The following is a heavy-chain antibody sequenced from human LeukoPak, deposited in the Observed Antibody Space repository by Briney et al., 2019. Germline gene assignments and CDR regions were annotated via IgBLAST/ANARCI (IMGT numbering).Heavy chain of an antibody. CDR3: VKDHEYSYDY. J-gene: IGHJ4*02. CDR2: ISIYWDNT. CDR1: GFIFNKYA. V-gene: IGHV3-64D*06. Sequence: PGGSLRLSCSASGFIFNKYAMHWVRQAPGKGLEFVTTISIYWDNTYYADSVKGRFTIFRDNSKNTLYLQMRSLRVEDTAVYYCVKDHEYSYDYWGRGTLVTVSS. D-gene: IGHD4-11*01.